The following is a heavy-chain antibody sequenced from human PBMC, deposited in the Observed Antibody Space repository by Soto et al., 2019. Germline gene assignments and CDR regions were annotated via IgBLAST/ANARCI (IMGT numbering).Heavy chain of an antibody. CDR1: GFTFSSYG. CDR3: ARARAWEWLRSGYYYYGMDV. D-gene: IGHD5-12*01. J-gene: IGHJ6*02. CDR2: IWYDGSNK. Sequence: PGGSLRLSCAASGFTFSSYGMHWVRQAPGKGLEWVAVIWYDGSNKYYADSVKGRFTISRDNSKNTLYLQMNSLRAEDTAVYYCARARAWEWLRSGYYYYGMDVWGQGTTVTVSS. V-gene: IGHV3-33*01.